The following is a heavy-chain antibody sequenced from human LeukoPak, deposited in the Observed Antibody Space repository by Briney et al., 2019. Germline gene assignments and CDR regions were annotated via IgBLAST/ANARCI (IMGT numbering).Heavy chain of an antibody. CDR3: AREGLVWNYYDSSGYRRGYFDY. V-gene: IGHV4-61*01. D-gene: IGHD3-22*01. CDR2: IYYSGST. CDR1: GGSVRSGSYY. J-gene: IGHJ4*02. Sequence: PSETLSLTSTVSGGSVRSGSYYWSWIRQPPGKGLDWIGYIYYSGSTNYNPSLKSRVTISVDTSKNQFSLKLSSVTAADTAVYYCAREGLVWNYYDSSGYRRGYFDYWGQGTLVTVSS.